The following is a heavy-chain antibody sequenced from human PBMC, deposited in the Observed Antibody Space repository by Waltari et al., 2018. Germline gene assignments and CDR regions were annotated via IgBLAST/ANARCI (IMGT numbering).Heavy chain of an antibody. CDR3: ARATLLDSSSWYVFNY. J-gene: IGHJ4*02. Sequence: QLQLQESGPGLVKPSETLSLTCTVSGGSISSSSYYWGWIRQPPGKGLEWIGSIDYSGSTYDNPSLKSRVTISVDTSKNQFSLKLSSVTAADTAVYYCARATLLDSSSWYVFNYWGQGTLVTVSS. CDR1: GGSISSSSYY. D-gene: IGHD6-13*01. CDR2: IDYSGST. V-gene: IGHV4-39*07.